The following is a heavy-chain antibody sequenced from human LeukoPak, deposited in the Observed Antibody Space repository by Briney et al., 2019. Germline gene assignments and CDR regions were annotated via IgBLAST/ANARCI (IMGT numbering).Heavy chain of an antibody. V-gene: IGHV4-39*01. CDR3: ARGDLVIVATN. CDR2: IYYSGST. J-gene: IGHJ4*02. D-gene: IGHD5-12*01. CDR1: GGPINSNIYY. Sequence: PSETLSLTCNVSGGPINSNIYYWAWVRQPPGKGLEWIGSIYYSGSTYYNPSLKSRITISVDTFRSQVSLKMRSVTAADTAVYYCARGDLVIVATNWGQGTLVTVSS.